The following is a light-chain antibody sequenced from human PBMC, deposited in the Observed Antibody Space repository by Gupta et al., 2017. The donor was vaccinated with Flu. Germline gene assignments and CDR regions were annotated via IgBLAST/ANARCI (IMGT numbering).Light chain of an antibody. J-gene: IGKJ2*01. V-gene: IGKV1-5*03. Sequence: DIQMTQSPSTLSASVGDRVTITCRASQSISTWLAWYQQKPGKAPNLLIYKASSLGSGVPSRFSGSGSGTEFTLTISSRQPDDFATYYCQQYNSYSPYIFGQGTKLEIK. CDR1: QSISTW. CDR2: KAS. CDR3: QQYNSYSPYI.